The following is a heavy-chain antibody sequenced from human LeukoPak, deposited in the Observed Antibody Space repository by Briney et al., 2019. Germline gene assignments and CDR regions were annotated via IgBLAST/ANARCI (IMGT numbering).Heavy chain of an antibody. CDR3: ARDHVYGGADY. CDR1: GFTFHNYA. J-gene: IGHJ4*02. V-gene: IGHV3-43*02. D-gene: IGHD5/OR15-5a*01. CDR2: TSGDGITT. Sequence: GGSLRLSCAASGFTFHNYAIHWVRQAPGKGLEWVSLTSGDGITTYFAGSVKGRFTISRDNSKSSLFLQMNSLRTEDTALYYCARDHVYGGADYWGQGTLVTVSS.